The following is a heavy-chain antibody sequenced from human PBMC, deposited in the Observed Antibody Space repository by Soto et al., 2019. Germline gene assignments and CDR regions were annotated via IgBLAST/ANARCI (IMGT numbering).Heavy chain of an antibody. D-gene: IGHD4-17*01. V-gene: IGHV5-51*01. CDR3: ARQYISRMTNDGFDI. CDR2: IYPGDSDT. J-gene: IGHJ3*02. Sequence: KGLEWMGIIYPGDSDTRYSPSFQGQVTISADKSISTAYLQWSSLKASDTAMYYFARQYISRMTNDGFDIWGKGT.